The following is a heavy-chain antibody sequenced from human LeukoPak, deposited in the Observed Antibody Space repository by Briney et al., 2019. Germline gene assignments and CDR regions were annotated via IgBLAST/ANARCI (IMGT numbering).Heavy chain of an antibody. V-gene: IGHV3-21*01. D-gene: IGHD3-16*01. CDR3: WRDSPYDASL. J-gene: IGHJ4*02. CDR1: GLILSSYT. Sequence: GGSLRLSCAASGLILSSYTIHWVRQAPGKGLESVSSITSRPNDMHYADSLRGRFTVSRDNANNSLHLQVDSLRVEDTAVYYCWRDSPYDASLWGQGPRVTVSS. CDR2: ITSRPNDM.